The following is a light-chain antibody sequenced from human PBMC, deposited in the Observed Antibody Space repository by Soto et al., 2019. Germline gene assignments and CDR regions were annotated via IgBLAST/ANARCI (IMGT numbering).Light chain of an antibody. Sequence: QSALTQPPSASGSPGQSVTISCTGTSSGVGGYNYVSWYQQHPGKAPKLLIYEVNKRPSGVPDRFSGSKSGNTASLTVSGLQADDEADYYCISYAGSNTVVFGGGTKLTVL. J-gene: IGLJ2*01. CDR3: ISYAGSNTVV. CDR2: EVN. CDR1: SSGVGGYNY. V-gene: IGLV2-8*01.